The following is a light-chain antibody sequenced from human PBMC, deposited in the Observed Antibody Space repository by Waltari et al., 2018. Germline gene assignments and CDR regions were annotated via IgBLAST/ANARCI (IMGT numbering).Light chain of an antibody. V-gene: IGKV1-39*01. CDR2: ATS. CDR3: QQTYSSPQT. Sequence: QMTQSPSSLSASVGDRVIITCRAIQHIKTFLNWYQQTPGKAPKLLIYATSNLHSGVQSRFSGCGSGTEFTLTVSSLQPEDFATDYCQQTYSSPQTFGRGTRVDVK. CDR1: QHIKTF. J-gene: IGKJ1*01.